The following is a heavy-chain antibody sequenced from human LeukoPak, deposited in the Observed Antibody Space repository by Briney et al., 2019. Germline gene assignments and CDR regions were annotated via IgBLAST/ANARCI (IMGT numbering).Heavy chain of an antibody. V-gene: IGHV3-33*01. CDR1: GFTFSIFG. Sequence: GGSLRLSCAASGFTFSIFGKHWVRQAPGKGLEWVAVIWFDGSNKNYADSVKGRFTISRDNSQNTLYLQMNSLRADDTAVYYCARDRGRTAGTPHFDYWGQGTLVTVSS. D-gene: IGHD6-13*01. CDR3: ARDRGRTAGTPHFDY. CDR2: IWFDGSNK. J-gene: IGHJ4*02.